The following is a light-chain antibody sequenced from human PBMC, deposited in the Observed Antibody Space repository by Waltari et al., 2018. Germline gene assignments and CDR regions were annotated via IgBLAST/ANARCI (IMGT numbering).Light chain of an antibody. J-gene: IGKJ1*01. CDR3: QQYDTLPRA. CDR1: QDIGTY. Sequence: DIQMTQSPSPLSASVGDSVTITCQASQDIGTYLNWFHQRPGKAPNLLIYDTSNLHTGVPLRFAGSGSGTLFSLTISSLRPEDSGTYYCQQYDTLPRAFGQGTKVEIK. V-gene: IGKV1-33*01. CDR2: DTS.